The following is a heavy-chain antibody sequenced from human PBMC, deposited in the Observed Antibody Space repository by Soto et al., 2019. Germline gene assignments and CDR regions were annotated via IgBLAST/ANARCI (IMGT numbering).Heavy chain of an antibody. Sequence: SETLSLTCVVSGGSISSTNWWTWVRQTPGKGLEWIGEVYHTGSTKYNPSLKNRVTISLDESNNQFSLNLKSVTAADTAVYYCATLPPRIVVVVLPIPSWGQGTLVTVYS. CDR2: VYHTGST. V-gene: IGHV4-4*02. CDR1: GGSISSTNW. D-gene: IGHD2-15*01. CDR3: ATLPPRIVVVVLPIPS. J-gene: IGHJ5*02.